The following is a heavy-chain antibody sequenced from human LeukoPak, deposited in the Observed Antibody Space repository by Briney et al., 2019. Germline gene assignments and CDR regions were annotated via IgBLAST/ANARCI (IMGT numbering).Heavy chain of an antibody. CDR1: GGSFSGYY. Sequence: SETLSLTCAVYGGSFSGYYWSWIRQPPGKGLEWIGEINHSGSTNYNPSLKSRVTISVDTSKNQFSLKLSSVTAADTAVYYCARHSFGDHSSGWRHDYWGQGTLVTVSS. CDR2: INHSGST. D-gene: IGHD6-19*01. V-gene: IGHV4-34*01. CDR3: ARHSFGDHSSGWRHDY. J-gene: IGHJ4*02.